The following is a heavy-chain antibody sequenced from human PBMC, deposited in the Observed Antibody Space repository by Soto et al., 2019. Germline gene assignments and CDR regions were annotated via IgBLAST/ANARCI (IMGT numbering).Heavy chain of an antibody. D-gene: IGHD2-2*01. V-gene: IGHV1-3*01. CDR1: GYTFTSYA. J-gene: IGHJ6*02. Sequence: QVQLVQSGAEVKKPGASVKVSCKASGYTFTSYAMHWVRQAPGQRLEWMGWINAGNGNTKYSQKFQGRVTITRDTSASTAYMELSSLRYEDTAVYYCARGRGVVPAAISWIAVAAARHYYYYGMDVWGQGTTVTVSS. CDR3: ARGRGVVPAAISWIAVAAARHYYYYGMDV. CDR2: INAGNGNT.